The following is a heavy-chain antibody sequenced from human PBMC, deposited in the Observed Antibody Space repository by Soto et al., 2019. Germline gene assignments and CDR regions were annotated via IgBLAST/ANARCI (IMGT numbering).Heavy chain of an antibody. D-gene: IGHD6-6*01. J-gene: IGHJ6*02. V-gene: IGHV6-1*01. Sequence: SQTLSLTCAISGDSVSSNSAAWNWIRQPPSRGLEWLGRTYYRSKWYNDYAVSVKSRITINPDTSKNQFSLQLNSVTPEDTAVYYCARDRQLVPHYYYYYGMDVWGQGTTVTVSS. CDR2: TYYRSKWYN. CDR1: GDSVSSNSAA. CDR3: ARDRQLVPHYYYYYGMDV.